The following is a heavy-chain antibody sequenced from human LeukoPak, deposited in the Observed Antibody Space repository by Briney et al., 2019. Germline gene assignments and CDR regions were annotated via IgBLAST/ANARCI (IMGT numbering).Heavy chain of an antibody. V-gene: IGHV3-23*01. J-gene: IGHJ4*02. CDR3: AKDQRFGDLDDY. Sequence: GGSLRLSCAASGFTFSSYAMSWVRQAPGKGLEWVSSISGTGVTAYYADSVKGRFAISRDNSKNTLYLQMSSLRAEDTALYYCAKDQRFGDLDDYRGQGTLVTVSS. CDR1: GFTFSSYA. CDR2: ISGTGVTA. D-gene: IGHD3-10*01.